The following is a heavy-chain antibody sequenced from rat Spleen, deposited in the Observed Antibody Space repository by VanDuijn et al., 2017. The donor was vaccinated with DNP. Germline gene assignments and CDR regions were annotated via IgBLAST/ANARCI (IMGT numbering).Heavy chain of an antibody. CDR3: VKHLDA. V-gene: IGHV5-7*01. CDR1: GFTFSNYD. J-gene: IGHJ4*01. CDR2: ITYDGSNT. Sequence: EVQLVESGGGLVQPGNSLKLSCAASGFTFSNYDMVWVRQAPKKGLEWVATITYDGSNTYYRDSVKGRFTISRHNAENTVYLEMNSLRSEDTATYHCVKHLDAWGQGTSVTVSS.